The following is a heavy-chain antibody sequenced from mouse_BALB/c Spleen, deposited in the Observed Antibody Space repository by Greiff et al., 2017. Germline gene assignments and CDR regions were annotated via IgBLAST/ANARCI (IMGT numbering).Heavy chain of an antibody. J-gene: IGHJ4*01. Sequence: EVKLQESGPSLVKPSQTLSLTCSVTGDSITSGYWNWIRKFPGNKLEYMGYISYSGSTYYNPSLKSRISITRDTSKNQYYLQLNSVTTEDTATYYCARSYGNYGYYYAMDYWGQGTSVTVSS. CDR1: GDSITSGY. D-gene: IGHD2-1*01. V-gene: IGHV3-8*02. CDR2: ISYSGST. CDR3: ARSYGNYGYYYAMDY.